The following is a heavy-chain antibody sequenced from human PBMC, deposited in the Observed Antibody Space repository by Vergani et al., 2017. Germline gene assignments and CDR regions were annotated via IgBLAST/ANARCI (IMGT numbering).Heavy chain of an antibody. J-gene: IGHJ3*01. D-gene: IGHD2-15*01. V-gene: IGHV4-61*02. CDR2: ISASGNA. CDR1: GGSISAGYYF. Sequence: QVQLQASGPGRVKPSQTLSLTCTMSGGSISAGYYFWSWIRQPAGKGLEWLGHISASGNASHSLSLKTRVSMSVDTSKNQFSLTVKSVTAADMAIYFCARRSGGYYSGGKVHPLRTAFGVWGHGAVVTVSS. CDR3: ARRSGGYYSGGKVHPLRTAFGV.